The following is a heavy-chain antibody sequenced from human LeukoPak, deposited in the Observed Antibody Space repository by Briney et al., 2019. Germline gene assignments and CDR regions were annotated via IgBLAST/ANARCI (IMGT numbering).Heavy chain of an antibody. Sequence: GGSLSLSCAASGLTVSSKDVSWVRQAPGKGLEWVSVIYSGGSTYYAASVKGRFTITRENSKNTLYLQINSLRAEETAVYYCATLARYAFDIWGQGTVVTVSS. V-gene: IGHV3-53*01. D-gene: IGHD5-12*01. CDR3: ATLARYAFDI. CDR1: GLTVSSKD. CDR2: IYSGGST. J-gene: IGHJ3*02.